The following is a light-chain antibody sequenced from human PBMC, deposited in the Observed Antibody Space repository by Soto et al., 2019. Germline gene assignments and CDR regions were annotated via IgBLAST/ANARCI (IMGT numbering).Light chain of an antibody. V-gene: IGKV1-12*01. J-gene: IGKJ4*01. CDR2: AAS. Sequence: DIQISQSPSSVSASVGDRVTIPCRASQSISTWLAWYQQKPGKAPKILFYAASTLQSGVPSRFSGSGSGTDLTITISSLQPEDFEIYDCQQANSFPLTFGGGTKVDIK. CDR3: QQANSFPLT. CDR1: QSISTW.